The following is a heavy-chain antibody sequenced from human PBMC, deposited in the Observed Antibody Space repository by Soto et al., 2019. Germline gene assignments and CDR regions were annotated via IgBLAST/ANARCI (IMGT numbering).Heavy chain of an antibody. CDR2: VSGYTGDT. CDR3: ARRGPGDYEFEADY. Sequence: QVQLVQSGAEVKKPGASVKVSCKASGYTFASYGITWVRQAPGQGLEWMGWVSGYTGDTNYAQKFQGRVTMTTHTFTSTAHMELGSLRSDDTAVYYCARRGPGDYEFEADYWGQGTLVTVSS. D-gene: IGHD4-17*01. V-gene: IGHV1-18*01. J-gene: IGHJ4*02. CDR1: GYTFASYG.